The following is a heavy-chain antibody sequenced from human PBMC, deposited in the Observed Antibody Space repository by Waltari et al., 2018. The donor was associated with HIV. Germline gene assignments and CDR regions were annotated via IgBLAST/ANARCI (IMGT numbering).Heavy chain of an antibody. D-gene: IGHD3-10*01. V-gene: IGHV1-2*06. Sequence: QVQLVQSGAEVKKPGASVKVSCKASGYTFTGHYMHWVRQAPGQGLEWMGRINPNSGGTNYAQKFQGRVTMTRDTSISTAYMELSRLRSDDTAVYYCARGDQLWFGESYYYGMDVWGQGTTVTVSS. CDR1: GYTFTGHY. CDR3: ARGDQLWFGESYYYGMDV. J-gene: IGHJ6*02. CDR2: INPNSGGT.